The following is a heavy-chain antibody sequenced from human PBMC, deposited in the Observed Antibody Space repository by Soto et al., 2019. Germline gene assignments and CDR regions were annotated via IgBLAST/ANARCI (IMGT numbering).Heavy chain of an antibody. CDR1: GVTFRHNV. J-gene: IGHJ6*02. Sequence: PGGSLRLCCEAAGVTFRHNVMHWVRQVPGKGLEWVAVISYDGNNKYYADSVKGRFTISRDNSKNTVYLQMNNLRAEDTAMYYCAKGGSGNYLTYYYYYGMDVSRPGTTVTVS. CDR3: AKGGSGNYLTYYYYYGMDV. V-gene: IGHV3-30*18. D-gene: IGHD3-22*01. CDR2: ISYDGNNK.